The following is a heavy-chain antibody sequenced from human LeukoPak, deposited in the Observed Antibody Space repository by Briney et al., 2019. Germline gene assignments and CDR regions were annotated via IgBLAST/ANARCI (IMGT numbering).Heavy chain of an antibody. V-gene: IGHV1-46*01. CDR3: ARSYYYDSSAFLDY. J-gene: IGHJ4*02. Sequence: ASVKASCKASGYSFTSYYMHWVRQAPGQGLEWMGIINPGGGSTSYAQKFQGRVTMTSDTSTSTIYMELSSLRSEDTAVYYCARSYYYDSSAFLDYWGQGTLVTVSS. CDR1: GYSFTSYY. CDR2: INPGGGST. D-gene: IGHD3-22*01.